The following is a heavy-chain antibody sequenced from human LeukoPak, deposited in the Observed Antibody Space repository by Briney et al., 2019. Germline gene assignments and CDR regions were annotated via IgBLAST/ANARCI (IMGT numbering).Heavy chain of an antibody. V-gene: IGHV3-30*03. Sequence: PGGSLRLSCAASGLTFSSYGMHWVRQAPGKGLEWVAVISYDGSNKYYADSVKGRFTISRDNSKNTLHLQMNSLRAEDTAVYYCARDLSPNCSGGSCYEDRYYYYGMDVWGQGTTVTVSS. J-gene: IGHJ6*02. CDR3: ARDLSPNCSGGSCYEDRYYYYGMDV. D-gene: IGHD2-15*01. CDR2: ISYDGSNK. CDR1: GLTFSSYG.